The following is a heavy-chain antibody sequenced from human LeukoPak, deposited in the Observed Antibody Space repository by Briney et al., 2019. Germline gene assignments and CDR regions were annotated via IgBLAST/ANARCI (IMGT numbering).Heavy chain of an antibody. CDR1: GFTFINAW. CDR3: TTHTNAASDN. J-gene: IGHJ4*02. CDR2: IKNTADGGTA. Sequence: GGSLRLSCAASGFTFINAWMSWVRQAPGRGLEWVGRIKNTADGGTAVYAGPVKGRFTISRDDSKNTLYLQMNSLNIEDTAVYYCTTHTNAASDNWGQGTLVTVSS. D-gene: IGHD2-2*01. V-gene: IGHV3-15*01.